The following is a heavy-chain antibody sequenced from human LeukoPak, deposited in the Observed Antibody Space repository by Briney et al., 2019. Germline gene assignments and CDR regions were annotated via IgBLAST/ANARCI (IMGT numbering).Heavy chain of an antibody. V-gene: IGHV3-23*01. Sequence: GGSLRLSCAASGFTFTTYAMSWVRQAPGKGLEWVSTVSDRDGSTYYADSVKGRFTISRGSSKNTLFLQMNSLRAEDMAVYYCAKVRYSSGWHDYWGQGTLVTVSS. CDR3: AKVRYSSGWHDY. D-gene: IGHD6-19*01. J-gene: IGHJ4*02. CDR2: VSDRDGST. CDR1: GFTFTTYA.